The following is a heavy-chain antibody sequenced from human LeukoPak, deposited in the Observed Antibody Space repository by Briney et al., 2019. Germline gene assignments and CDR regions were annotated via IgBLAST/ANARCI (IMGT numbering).Heavy chain of an antibody. J-gene: IGHJ3*02. CDR3: ARVYYYDSSGYYSGGDAFGI. CDR1: GFTFSSYW. V-gene: IGHV3-74*01. CDR2: INSDGSST. D-gene: IGHD3-22*01. Sequence: GGSLRLSCAASGFTFSSYWMHWVRQAPGKGLVWASRINSDGSSTSYADSVKGRFTISRDNAKNTLYLQMNSLRAEDTAVYYCARVYYYDSSGYYSGGDAFGIWGQGTMVTVSS.